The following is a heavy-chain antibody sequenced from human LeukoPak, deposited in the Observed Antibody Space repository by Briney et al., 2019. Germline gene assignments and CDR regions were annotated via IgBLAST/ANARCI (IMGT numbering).Heavy chain of an antibody. D-gene: IGHD3-22*01. J-gene: IGHJ6*02. V-gene: IGHV4-34*01. Sequence: SGGSLRLSCAASGFTFSSYAMSWVRQPPGKGLEWIGEINHSGSTNYNPSLKSRVTISVDTSKNQFSLKLSSVTAADTAVYYGARRDRYYYDSSGYRYGMDVWGQGTTVTVSS. CDR3: ARRDRYYYDSSGYRYGMDV. CDR1: GFTFSSYA. CDR2: INHSGST.